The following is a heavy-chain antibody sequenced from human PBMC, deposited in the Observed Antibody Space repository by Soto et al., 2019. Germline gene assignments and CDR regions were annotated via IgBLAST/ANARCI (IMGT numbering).Heavy chain of an antibody. CDR1: GFTFNIYS. Sequence: EVQLVESGGGLVQPGGSLRLSCAASGFTFNIYSMNWVRQAPGKGLEWVSYITSDTATIHYADSVRGRFTTSRDNAKNSLYMQMNSLRDEDTAAYYCAGSVAGHFDYWGQGTLVAVSS. D-gene: IGHD6-19*01. CDR3: AGSVAGHFDY. V-gene: IGHV3-48*02. J-gene: IGHJ4*02. CDR2: ITSDTATI.